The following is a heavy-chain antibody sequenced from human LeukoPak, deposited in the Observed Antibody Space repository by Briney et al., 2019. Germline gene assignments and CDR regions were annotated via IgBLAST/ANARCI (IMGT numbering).Heavy chain of an antibody. V-gene: IGHV1-18*01. CDR1: GGTFSSYA. CDR2: ISAYNGNT. CDR3: ARDPVTTIDY. Sequence: ASVKVSCKASGGTFSSYAISWVRQAPGQGLEWMGWISAYNGNTNYAQKLQGRVTMTPDTSTSTAYMELRSLRSDDTAVYYCARDPVTTIDYWGQGTLVTVSS. J-gene: IGHJ4*02. D-gene: IGHD4-11*01.